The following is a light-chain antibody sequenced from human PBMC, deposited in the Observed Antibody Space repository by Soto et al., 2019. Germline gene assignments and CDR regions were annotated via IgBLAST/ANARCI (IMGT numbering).Light chain of an antibody. CDR3: QQFSSDPLT. CDR1: QGVRSY. J-gene: IGKJ4*01. CDR2: GAS. V-gene: IGKV1-9*01. Sequence: IQLTQSPSSLSASVGDRVTITCRASQGVRSYLALFQQRPGKAPKLLIFGASTLQNGVPARFSGGGSGTDFTLTISRLEPENFAVYYCQQFSSDPLTFGGGTRVDIK.